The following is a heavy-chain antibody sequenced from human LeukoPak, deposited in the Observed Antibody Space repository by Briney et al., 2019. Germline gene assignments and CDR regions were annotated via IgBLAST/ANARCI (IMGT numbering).Heavy chain of an antibody. J-gene: IGHJ4*02. D-gene: IGHD4/OR15-4a*01. V-gene: IGHV3-21*04. Sequence: GSLRLSCAASGFTFSSYSMNWVRQAPGKGLEWVSSITSSGNYIYYADSMKGRFTISRDNAKNSLYLQMNSLRAEDTAVYYCARRAGAYSHPYDYWGQGTLVTVSS. CDR2: ITSSGNYI. CDR3: ARRAGAYSHPYDY. CDR1: GFTFSSYS.